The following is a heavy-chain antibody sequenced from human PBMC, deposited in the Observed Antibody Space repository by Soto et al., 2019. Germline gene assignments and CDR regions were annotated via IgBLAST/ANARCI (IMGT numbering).Heavy chain of an antibody. CDR1: GFTVISNY. CDR3: ARHGYSYGGGYFDY. CDR2: IYSGGSA. D-gene: IGHD5-18*01. J-gene: IGHJ4*02. V-gene: IGHV3-66*04. Sequence: EVQLVESGGGLVQPGGSRRLSFAASGFTVISNYISWVRQAPGKGMGWASVIYSGGSAYYADSVKGRFTISRDNSKNTLYLQMNSLRAEDTAVYYCARHGYSYGGGYFDYWGQGTLVTVSS.